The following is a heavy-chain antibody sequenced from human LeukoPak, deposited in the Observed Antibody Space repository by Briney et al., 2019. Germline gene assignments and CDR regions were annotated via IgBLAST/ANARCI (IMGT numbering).Heavy chain of an antibody. CDR2: INPKSGDT. Sequence: SVKVSCKASGCTFTDYYMHWLRQAPEQGLEWMGWINPKSGDTNYAQKFQGRVTMTRDTSISTAYMELSRLTSDDTAVYYCARDYYGSGSFSGHWGQGTLVTVSS. V-gene: IGHV1-2*02. CDR1: GCTFTDYY. J-gene: IGHJ4*02. D-gene: IGHD3-10*01. CDR3: ARDYYGSGSFSGH.